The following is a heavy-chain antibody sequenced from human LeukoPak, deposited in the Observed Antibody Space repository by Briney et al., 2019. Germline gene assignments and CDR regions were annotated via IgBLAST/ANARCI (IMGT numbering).Heavy chain of an antibody. CDR1: GGSISSYY. CDR2: IYYSGGT. CDR3: ARGITMVRGVINSNGRNYAFDI. V-gene: IGHV4-39*07. Sequence: SETLSLTCTVSGGSISSYYWGWIRQPPGKGLEWIGSIYYSGGTYYNPSLKSRVTISVDTSKNQFSLKLSSVTAADTAVYYCARGITMVRGVINSNGRNYAFDIWGQGTMVTVSS. J-gene: IGHJ3*02. D-gene: IGHD3-10*01.